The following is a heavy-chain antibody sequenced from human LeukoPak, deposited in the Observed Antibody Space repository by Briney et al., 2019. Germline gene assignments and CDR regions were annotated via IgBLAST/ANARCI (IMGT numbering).Heavy chain of an antibody. D-gene: IGHD1-26*01. CDR2: ISYDGSNK. Sequence: GGSLRLSCAASGFTFSSYAMHWVRQALGKGLEWVAVISYDGSNKYYADSVKGRFTISRDNSKNTLYLQMNSLRAEDTAVYYCARDRSGRFDIWGQGTMVTVSS. CDR1: GFTFSSYA. CDR3: ARDRSGRFDI. V-gene: IGHV3-30-3*01. J-gene: IGHJ3*02.